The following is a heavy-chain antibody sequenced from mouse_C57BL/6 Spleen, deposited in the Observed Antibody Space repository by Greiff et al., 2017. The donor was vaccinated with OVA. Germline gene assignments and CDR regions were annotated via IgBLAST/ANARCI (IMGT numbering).Heavy chain of an antibody. V-gene: IGHV1-82*01. D-gene: IGHD2-1*01. CDR1: GYAFSSSW. CDR2: IDPGDGDT. CDR3: AKWGTTDWYFDV. J-gene: IGHJ1*03. Sequence: VQLQQPGPELVKPGASVKLSCKASGYAFSSSWMHWVKQRPGRGLEWIGRIDPGDGDTNYNGKFKGKATLTADKSSSTAYMQLSSLTSEDSAVYFGAKWGTTDWYFDVWGTGTTVTVSS.